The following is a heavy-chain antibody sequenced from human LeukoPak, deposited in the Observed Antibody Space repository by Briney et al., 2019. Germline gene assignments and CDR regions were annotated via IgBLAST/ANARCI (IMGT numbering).Heavy chain of an antibody. J-gene: IGHJ4*02. CDR1: GGSISNYC. CDR2: ISYSGST. Sequence: PSETLSLTCTVSGGSISNYCWSWIRQPPGKGLEWIGYISYSGSTNYNPSLKSRITISLDTSKNQFSLKLRSVTAADTALYYCARYESDTYGLPFDYWGQGTLVTVSS. CDR3: ARYESDTYGLPFDY. D-gene: IGHD5-18*01. V-gene: IGHV4-59*01.